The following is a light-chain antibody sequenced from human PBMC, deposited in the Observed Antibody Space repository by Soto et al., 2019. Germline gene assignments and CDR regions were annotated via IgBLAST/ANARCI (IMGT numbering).Light chain of an antibody. CDR1: QGISSA. V-gene: IGKV1D-13*01. Sequence: AIQLTQSPSSLSASVGDRVTITCRASQGISSALAWYQQKPGKAPKLLIYDASSLESGVPSRFSGSGSGTDFTLTIISLQPEDFSTYYCQQFNNYPPFTFGQGTKLEIK. J-gene: IGKJ2*01. CDR2: DAS. CDR3: QQFNNYPPFT.